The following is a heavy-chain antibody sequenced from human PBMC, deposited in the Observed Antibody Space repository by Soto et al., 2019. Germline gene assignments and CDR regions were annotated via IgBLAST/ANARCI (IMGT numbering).Heavy chain of an antibody. Sequence: GESLKISCKGSGYSFTSYWIGWVRQMPGKGLEWMGIIYPGDSATRYSPSFQGQVTISADKSISTAYLQWSSLKASDTAMYYCARHNIGSGWYGGASTGPLKVYYYGMDVWGQGTTVTVSS. CDR1: GYSFTSYW. V-gene: IGHV5-51*01. D-gene: IGHD6-19*01. CDR3: ARHNIGSGWYGGASTGPLKVYYYGMDV. CDR2: IYPGDSAT. J-gene: IGHJ6*02.